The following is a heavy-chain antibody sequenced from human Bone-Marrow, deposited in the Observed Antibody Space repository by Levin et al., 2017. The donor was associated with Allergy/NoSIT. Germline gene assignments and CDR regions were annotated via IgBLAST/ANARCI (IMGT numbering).Heavy chain of an antibody. CDR3: ATGVLGPGGDY. D-gene: IGHD2-8*02. V-gene: IGHV3-15*01. CDR1: GFTFSNAW. Sequence: PGGSLRLSCAASGFTFSNAWMTWVRQAPGKGLEWVGLIKKKTDGGTTDYAEPVKGRFTISRDDSKSTLYLQMNSLKTEDTAVYYCATGVLGPGGDYWGQGTLVTVSS. J-gene: IGHJ4*02. CDR2: IKKKTDGGTT.